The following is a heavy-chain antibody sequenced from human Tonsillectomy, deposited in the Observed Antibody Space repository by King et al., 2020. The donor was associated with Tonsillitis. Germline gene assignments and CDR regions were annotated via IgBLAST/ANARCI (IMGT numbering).Heavy chain of an antibody. CDR2: IYYSGST. V-gene: IGHV4-39*01. D-gene: IGHD3-22*01. J-gene: IGHJ4*02. Sequence: QLQESGPGLVKPSETLSLTCTVSGGSITTSSYYWGWIRQPPGKGLEWIGSIYYSGSTYYNPSLRIRVTISVDTSKNQFSLKLGSVTAADTAVYYCARHSGYYDSSGYSYDHWGQGTLVTVSS. CDR1: GGSITTSSYY. CDR3: ARHSGYYDSSGYSYDH.